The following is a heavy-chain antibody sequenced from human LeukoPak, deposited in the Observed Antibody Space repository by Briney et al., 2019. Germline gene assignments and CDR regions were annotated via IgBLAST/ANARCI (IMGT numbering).Heavy chain of an antibody. CDR1: GFTFSSYG. CDR2: IWYDGSNK. V-gene: IGHV3-33*01. CDR3: ARDQQQLVPYGMDV. D-gene: IGHD6-13*01. J-gene: IGHJ6*02. Sequence: GRSLRLSCAASGFTFSSYGMHWVRQAPGKGLEWVAVIWYDGSNKYYAGSVKGRFTISRDNSKNTLYLQMNSLRAEDTAVYYCARDQQQLVPYGMDVWGQGTTVTVPS.